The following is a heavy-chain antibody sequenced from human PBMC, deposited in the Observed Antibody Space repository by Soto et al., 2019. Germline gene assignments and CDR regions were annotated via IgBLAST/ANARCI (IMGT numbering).Heavy chain of an antibody. J-gene: IGHJ4*02. CDR3: ARGEKLYYFDY. CDR2: IYYSGST. V-gene: IGHV4-31*03. Sequence: SETLSLTCTVSGGSISSGGYYWSWIRQHPGKGLEWIGYIYYSGSTYYNPSLKSRVTISVDTSKNQFSLKLSSVAAADTAVYYCARGEKLYYFDYWGQGTLVTVSS. CDR1: GGSISSGGYY.